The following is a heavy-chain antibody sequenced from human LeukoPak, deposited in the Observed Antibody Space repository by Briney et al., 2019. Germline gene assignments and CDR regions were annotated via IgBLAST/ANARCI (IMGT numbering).Heavy chain of an antibody. V-gene: IGHV4-4*09. CDR1: GGSISSYY. CDR3: ARQQGDCRSTSCFFDY. J-gene: IGHJ4*02. D-gene: IGHD2-2*01. CDR2: IYASGST. Sequence: SSETLSLTCTVSGGSISSYYWSWIRQPPGRGLEWIEYIYASGSTNYNSPLKSRVTISVDTSKNQFSLNLNSVTAADTAVYNCARQQGDCRSTSCFFDYWGQGALVTVSS.